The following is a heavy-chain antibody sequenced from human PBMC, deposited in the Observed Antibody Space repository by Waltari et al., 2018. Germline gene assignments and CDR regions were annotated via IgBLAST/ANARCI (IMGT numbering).Heavy chain of an antibody. Sequence: EVQLVEPGGGLVQPGGSLRLSCAASGFTFSDFGMSWVRQAPGKEWECWSNIKHSGRKKPNVHFVRGGSNIPRDTTKNSLYRQMDSLTPEDTAVYCCAKYNWGYNRHFESWGQGSLVTVSS. V-gene: IGHV3-7*01. CDR2: IKHSGRKK. CDR3: AKYNWGYNRHFES. D-gene: IGHD1-20*01. CDR1: GFTFSDFG. J-gene: IGHJ4*02.